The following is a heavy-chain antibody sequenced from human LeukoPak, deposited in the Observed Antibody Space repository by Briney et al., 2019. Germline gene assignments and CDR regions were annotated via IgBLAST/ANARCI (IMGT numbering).Heavy chain of an antibody. D-gene: IGHD1-26*01. J-gene: IGHJ3*02. V-gene: IGHV3-33*05. Sequence: GRSLRLSCAASGFTFSSYGMHWVRQAPGKGLEWVAIISYDGSKKYYGDSVKGRFTISRDNSKNTLYLQMNSLRDEDTAVYYCARECLMVGVYDAFDIWGQGTMVTVSS. CDR1: GFTFSSYG. CDR2: ISYDGSKK. CDR3: ARECLMVGVYDAFDI.